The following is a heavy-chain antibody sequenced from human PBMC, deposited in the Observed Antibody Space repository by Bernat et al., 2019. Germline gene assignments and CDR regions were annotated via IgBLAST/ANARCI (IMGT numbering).Heavy chain of an antibody. Sequence: QVQLRESGPGLVKPSGTLSLTCAVSGGSISSNNWWSWVRQPPGKGLEWIGEVYQSGSTNYNPSLKSRITILVDKSKNQLSLKLTSVTAADTAIYYCARVSKMGRGVIKPQSPFDYWGQGTPVTVSS. V-gene: IGHV4-4*02. CDR3: ARVSKMGRGVIKPQSPFDY. D-gene: IGHD3-10*01. CDR1: GGSISSNNW. J-gene: IGHJ4*02. CDR2: VYQSGST.